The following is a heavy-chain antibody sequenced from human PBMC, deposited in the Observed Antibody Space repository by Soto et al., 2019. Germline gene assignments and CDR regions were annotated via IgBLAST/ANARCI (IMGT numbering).Heavy chain of an antibody. CDR3: AHCTLHDYGDYDPGTSLVFDS. V-gene: IGHV2-5*02. CDR1: GFSLSNSGVG. CDR2: IYGDNDK. Sequence: QITLKESGPSPVKPTQTLTVTCTFSGFSLSNSGVGVAWLRQPPGKALEWLALIYGDNDKRYSPSLKTRLTITKDTSKNHVVLTMTHMDPVDTATYYCAHCTLHDYGDYDPGTSLVFDSWGQGTLVTVSS. D-gene: IGHD4-17*01. J-gene: IGHJ4*02.